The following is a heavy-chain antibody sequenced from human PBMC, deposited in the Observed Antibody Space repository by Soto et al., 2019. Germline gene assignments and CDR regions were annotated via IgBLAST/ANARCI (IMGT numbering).Heavy chain of an antibody. CDR2: IKEDGSEK. CDR3: ARDLGAPGRGSAVGYYYHYGMDV. Sequence: VQLVESGGGLVQPGGSLRLSCAASEFTFSSYWMNWVRQAPGKGLEWVANIKEDGSEKYYVDSVKGRFTIPRDNAKNSLYLQMNSLRGEDTAVYYCARDLGAPGRGSAVGYYYHYGMDVWGQGTTVTVSS. CDR1: EFTFSSYW. V-gene: IGHV3-7*05. D-gene: IGHD2-2*01. J-gene: IGHJ6*02.